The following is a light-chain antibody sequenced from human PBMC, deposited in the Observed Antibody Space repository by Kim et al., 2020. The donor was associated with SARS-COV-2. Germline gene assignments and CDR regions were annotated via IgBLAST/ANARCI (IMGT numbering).Light chain of an antibody. CDR3: NSRKSSGNPYV. CDR1: SLRSYY. J-gene: IGLJ1*01. CDR2: GKN. V-gene: IGLV3-19*01. Sequence: ALGQTVRITCKGDSLRSYYANWYQQKPGQAPLLVIYGKNNRPSGIPDRFSGSSSGNTASLTITGAQAEDEADYYCNSRKSSGNPYVFGTGTKVTVL.